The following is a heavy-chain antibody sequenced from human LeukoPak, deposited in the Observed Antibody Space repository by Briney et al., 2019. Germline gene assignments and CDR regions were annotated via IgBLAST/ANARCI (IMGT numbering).Heavy chain of an antibody. Sequence: PGASLRLSCAASGFTFSSYAMSWVRQAPGKGLEWVSAISGSGGNTYYADSVKGRFTISRDNSKNTLYLQMNSLRAEDTAVYYCAKEEAASGIRWFDPWGQGALVTVSS. CDR1: GFTFSSYA. J-gene: IGHJ5*02. V-gene: IGHV3-23*01. D-gene: IGHD6-13*01. CDR2: ISGSGGNT. CDR3: AKEEAASGIRWFDP.